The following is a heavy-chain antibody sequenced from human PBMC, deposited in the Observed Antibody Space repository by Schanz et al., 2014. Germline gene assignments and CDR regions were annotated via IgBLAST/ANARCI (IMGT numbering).Heavy chain of an antibody. CDR1: RYTFNTYG. CDR2: ISGYTGDT. V-gene: IGHV1-18*01. J-gene: IGHJ4*02. Sequence: QGQLVQSGPEVKEPGASVKVSCEASRYTFNTYGLNWVRQAPGQGLEWMGWISGYTGDTKYAQKFQHRVNMTTDRTTSTVYMELRSLRFDDTAVYFCARDNGRIPAANSFDYWGQGTLVTVSS. D-gene: IGHD1-26*01. CDR3: ARDNGRIPAANSFDY.